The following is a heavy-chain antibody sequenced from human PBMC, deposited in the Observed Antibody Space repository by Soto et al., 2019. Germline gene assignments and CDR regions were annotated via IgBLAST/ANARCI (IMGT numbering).Heavy chain of an antibody. V-gene: IGHV1-18*01. Sequence: HVQLVQSGAEVKSPGASVKVSCEASDYTFTSYGISWVRQAPGQGLEWMGWINPYSGNTNYAQKLQGRVTMTTDTSRTTAYMELRSLTSDDTAVYYCASATVSQDGMDVWGQGTTVTVSS. CDR2: INPYSGNT. J-gene: IGHJ6*02. D-gene: IGHD4-17*01. CDR1: DYTFTSYG. CDR3: ASATVSQDGMDV.